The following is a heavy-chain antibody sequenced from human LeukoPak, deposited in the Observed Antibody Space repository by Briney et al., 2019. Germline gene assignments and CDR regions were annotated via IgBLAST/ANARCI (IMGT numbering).Heavy chain of an antibody. V-gene: IGHV4-39*01. CDR1: GGSISSSSYY. D-gene: IGHD1-26*01. Sequence: SETLSLTCTVSGGSISSSSYYWGWLRQPPGRGLEWIGSIYYSGTTYYNPSLKSRVTISVDTSKNQFSLKLSSVTAADTAVYYCARHVRGSYQGGLDYWGEGTLVTVSS. CDR3: ARHVRGSYQGGLDY. CDR2: IYYSGTT. J-gene: IGHJ4*02.